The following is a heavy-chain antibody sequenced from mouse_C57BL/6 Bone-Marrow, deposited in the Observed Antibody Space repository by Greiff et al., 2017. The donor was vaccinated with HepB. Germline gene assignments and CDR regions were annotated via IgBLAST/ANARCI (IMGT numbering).Heavy chain of an antibody. J-gene: IGHJ4*01. Sequence: EVQVVESGEGLVKPGGSLKLSCAASGFTFSSYAMSWVRQTPEKRLEWVAYISSGGDYIYYADTVKGRFTISRDNARNTLYLQMSSLKSEDTAMYYCTRDRGGYYPLYAMDYWGQGTSVTVSA. CDR2: ISSGGDYI. D-gene: IGHD2-3*01. CDR3: TRDRGGYYPLYAMDY. V-gene: IGHV5-9-1*02. CDR1: GFTFSSYA.